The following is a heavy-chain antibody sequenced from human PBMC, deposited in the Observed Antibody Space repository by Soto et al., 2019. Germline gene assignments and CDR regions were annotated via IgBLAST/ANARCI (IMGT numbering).Heavy chain of an antibody. D-gene: IGHD6-19*01. CDR3: ARSLSGWSYFDF. V-gene: IGHV1-46*01. Sequence: ASVKVSGKASGYTFTDYYVHWVRQAPGQGLEWMGTVIPTGGRTSHAQNFQGRVTMTRDTSTTTVYMELSSLRFDDTAVYYCARSLSGWSYFDFWGQGTLVTVSS. J-gene: IGHJ4*02. CDR2: VIPTGGRT. CDR1: GYTFTDYY.